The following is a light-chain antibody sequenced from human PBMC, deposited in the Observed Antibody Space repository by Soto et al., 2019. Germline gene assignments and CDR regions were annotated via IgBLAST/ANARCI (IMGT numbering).Light chain of an antibody. J-gene: IGLJ1*01. V-gene: IGLV2-14*01. CDR2: DVS. CDR1: STDIGRYNY. Sequence: QSVLTQPASVSGSPGQSITISCTGTSTDIGRYNYVSWYQQHPGKAPKLMIYDVSNRPSGVSNRFSGSKSGNTASLTISGLQAEYYADYYCRSYTSSCTYVFVTGTNLTVL. CDR3: RSYTSSCTYV.